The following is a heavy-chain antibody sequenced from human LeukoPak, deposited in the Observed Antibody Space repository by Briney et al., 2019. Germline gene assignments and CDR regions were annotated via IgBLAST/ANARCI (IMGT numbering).Heavy chain of an antibody. D-gene: IGHD2-15*01. CDR1: GFTFSASW. V-gene: IGHV3-7*03. CDR2: IDQDGGEQ. CDR3: AKGGHYYYYYGMDV. Sequence: PGGSLRLSCAASGFTFSASWMTWVRQAPGKGLEWVANIDQDGGEQYYVDSVKGRFTISRDNAKNSLYLQMNSLRAEDTALYYCAKGGHYYYYYGMDVWGQGTTVIVSS. J-gene: IGHJ6*02.